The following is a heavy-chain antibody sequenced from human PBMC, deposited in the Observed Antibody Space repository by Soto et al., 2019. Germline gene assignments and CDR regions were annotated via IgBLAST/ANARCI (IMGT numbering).Heavy chain of an antibody. V-gene: IGHV3-9*01. J-gene: IGHJ3*02. CDR3: AKDRFYDSSGLDAFDI. CDR1: GFTFDDYA. Sequence: EVQLVESGGGLVQPGRSLRLSCAASGFTFDDYAMHWVRQARGKGLEWVSGISWNSGSIGYADSVKGRFTISRDNAKNSLYLQMNSLRAEDTALYYCAKDRFYDSSGLDAFDIWGQGTMVTVSS. CDR2: ISWNSGSI. D-gene: IGHD3-22*01.